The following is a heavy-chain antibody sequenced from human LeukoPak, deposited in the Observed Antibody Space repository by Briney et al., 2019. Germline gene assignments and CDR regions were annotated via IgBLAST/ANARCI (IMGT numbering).Heavy chain of an antibody. Sequence: PGGSLRLSCAASGFTFSDYAMSWVRQAPGKGLEWVSAVSGSGRSTYYADSVKGRFTISRDTPKNTLYLQMNSLRAEDTAVYYCASGYSSGWYYFDYWGQGTLVTVSS. D-gene: IGHD6-19*01. CDR2: VSGSGRST. CDR1: GFTFSDYA. J-gene: IGHJ4*02. V-gene: IGHV3-23*01. CDR3: ASGYSSGWYYFDY.